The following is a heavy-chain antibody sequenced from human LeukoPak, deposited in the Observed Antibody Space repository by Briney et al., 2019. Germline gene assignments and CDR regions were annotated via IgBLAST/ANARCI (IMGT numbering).Heavy chain of an antibody. CDR1: GGSISSSSYY. J-gene: IGHJ5*02. D-gene: IGHD2-2*01. Sequence: SETLSLTCTVSGGSISSSSYYWGWIRQPPGKGLEWIGSIYYSGSTYYNPSLKSRVTISVDTSKNQFSLKLSSVTAADTAVYCCAREDIVVVPAAVGLNWFDPWGQGTLVTVSS. CDR3: AREDIVVVPAAVGLNWFDP. V-gene: IGHV4-39*01. CDR2: IYYSGST.